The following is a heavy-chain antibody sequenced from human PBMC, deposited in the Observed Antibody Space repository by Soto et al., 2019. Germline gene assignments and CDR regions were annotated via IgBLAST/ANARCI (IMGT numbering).Heavy chain of an antibody. D-gene: IGHD1-7*01. CDR2: IYYSGST. V-gene: IGHV4-30-4*01. CDR3: ARGTGELELLARYYFDY. Sequence: PSETLSLTCTVSGGSISSGDYYWSWIRQPPGKGLEWIGYIYYSGSTYYNPSLKSRVTISVDTSKNQFSLKLSSVTAADTAVYYCARGTGELELLARYYFDYWGQGTLVTVSS. J-gene: IGHJ4*02. CDR1: GGSISSGDYY.